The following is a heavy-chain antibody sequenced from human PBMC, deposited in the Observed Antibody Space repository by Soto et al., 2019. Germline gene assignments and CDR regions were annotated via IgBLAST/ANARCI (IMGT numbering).Heavy chain of an antibody. V-gene: IGHV3-23*01. D-gene: IGHD3-16*01. J-gene: IGHJ4*02. CDR3: TKETTPFWGIFKIDY. Sequence: GSLRLSCAASGFTFSTYALIWVRQAPGKGLEWVSAVSGSGDSTYHADSVKGRFTISRDNSKNTLYLQMNSLSADDTAVYFCTKETTPFWGIFKIDYWGKGTLVTVPS. CDR1: GFTFSTYA. CDR2: VSGSGDST.